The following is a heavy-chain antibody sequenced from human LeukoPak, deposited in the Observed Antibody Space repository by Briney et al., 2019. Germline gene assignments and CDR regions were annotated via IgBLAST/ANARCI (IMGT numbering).Heavy chain of an antibody. CDR1: GYTFTSYG. CDR2: ISAYNGNT. D-gene: IGHD5-24*01. V-gene: IGHV1-18*01. CDR3: ARDNSVRDEAWWFNP. J-gene: IGHJ5*02. Sequence: ASVKVSCKASGYTFTSYGISWVRQAPGQGLEWMGWISAYNGNTNNAQKIQGRVTMTTDTSTSTAYMELRSLRSEDTAVYYCARDNSVRDEAWWFNPWGQGTLVTVSS.